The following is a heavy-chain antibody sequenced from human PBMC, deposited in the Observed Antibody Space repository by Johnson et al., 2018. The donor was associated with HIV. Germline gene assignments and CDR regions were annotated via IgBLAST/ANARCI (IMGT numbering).Heavy chain of an antibody. CDR1: GFTFSSYW. V-gene: IGHV3-7*01. CDR2: IKQDGSEK. D-gene: IGHD3-22*01. Sequence: VQLVEFGGGLVQPGGSLRLSCAASGFTFSSYWMSWVRQAPGKGLEWVANIKQDGSEKYYVDSVKGRFTISRDNAKNSLYLQMNSLRAEDTAVYYCARGGRGVRITMIVVVPNDAFDIWGQGTMVTVSS. CDR3: ARGGRGVRITMIVVVPNDAFDI. J-gene: IGHJ3*02.